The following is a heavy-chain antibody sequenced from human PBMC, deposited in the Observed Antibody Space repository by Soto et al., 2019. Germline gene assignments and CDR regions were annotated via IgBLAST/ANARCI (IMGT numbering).Heavy chain of an antibody. Sequence: ASVKVSCKASGYTFTSYGISWVRQAPGQGLEWMGWISAYNGNTNYAQKLQGRVTMTTDTSTSTAYMELRSLRSDDTAVYYCARVDGVVSRTHWFDPWGQGTLVTVSS. CDR3: ARVDGVVSRTHWFDP. CDR2: ISAYNGNT. J-gene: IGHJ5*02. V-gene: IGHV1-18*04. CDR1: GYTFTSYG. D-gene: IGHD2-15*01.